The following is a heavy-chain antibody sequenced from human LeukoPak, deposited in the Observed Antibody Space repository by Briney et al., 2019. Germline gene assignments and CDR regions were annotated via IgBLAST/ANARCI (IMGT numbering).Heavy chain of an antibody. CDR3: VRVGYGSSFDH. V-gene: IGHV1-46*01. D-gene: IGHD6-13*01. CDR2: INPSGGST. J-gene: IGHJ4*02. Sequence: ASVKVSCKTSGYTFTGYYIHWVRQAPGQGLEWMGIINPSGGSTSYAQNFQGRVTMTRDTSTSTAYMELSSLRSEDTAVYYCVRVGYGSSFDHWGQGTLVTVSS. CDR1: GYTFTGYY.